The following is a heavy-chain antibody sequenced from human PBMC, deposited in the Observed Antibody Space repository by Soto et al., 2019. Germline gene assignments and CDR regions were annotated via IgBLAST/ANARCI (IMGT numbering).Heavy chain of an antibody. V-gene: IGHV1-3*01. Sequence: QVQLVQSGAEVKKPGASVKVSCKASGYTFTSYAMHWVRQAPGQRLEWMGWINAGNGNTKYSQKFQGRVTITRDTSASTAYMELSSLRSEDTAVYYCARTQDVLLWFGEPDAFDIWGQGTMVTVSS. D-gene: IGHD3-10*01. CDR3: ARTQDVLLWFGEPDAFDI. CDR2: INAGNGNT. CDR1: GYTFTSYA. J-gene: IGHJ3*02.